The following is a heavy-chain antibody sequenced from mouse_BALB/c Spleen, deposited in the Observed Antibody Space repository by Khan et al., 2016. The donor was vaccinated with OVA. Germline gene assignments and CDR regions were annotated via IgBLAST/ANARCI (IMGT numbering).Heavy chain of an antibody. Sequence: EVELVESGGDLVKPGGSLKLSCAASGFTFSTYGMSWVRQTPDKRLEWVATVSTGGSYTYYQDSVKGRFTISRDNAKNTLYLQMSSLKSEDTAMFYCARLAYYYDSEGFAYWGQGTLVTVSA. J-gene: IGHJ3*01. CDR3: ARLAYYYDSEGFAY. CDR2: VSTGGSYT. CDR1: GFTFSTYG. V-gene: IGHV5-6*01. D-gene: IGHD1-1*01.